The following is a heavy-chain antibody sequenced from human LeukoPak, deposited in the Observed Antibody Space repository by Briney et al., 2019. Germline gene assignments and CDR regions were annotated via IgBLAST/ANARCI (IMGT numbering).Heavy chain of an antibody. V-gene: IGHV1-18*01. J-gene: IGHJ4*02. CDR3: ARVSPYSSGWYGVFDY. D-gene: IGHD6-19*01. CDR1: GYTFTSYG. Sequence: ASVKVSCKASGYTFTSYGISWVRQAPGQGPEWMGWISAYNGNTNYAQKLQGRVTMTTDTSTSTAYMELRSLRSDDTAVYYCARVSPYSSGWYGVFDYWGQGTLVTVSS. CDR2: ISAYNGNT.